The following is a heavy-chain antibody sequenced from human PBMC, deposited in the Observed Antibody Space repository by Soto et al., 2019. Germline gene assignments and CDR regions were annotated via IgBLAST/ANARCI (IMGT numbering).Heavy chain of an antibody. V-gene: IGHV1-46*01. D-gene: IGHD6-19*01. CDR3: ARDLRSPRIQWLVSDAFDI. J-gene: IGHJ3*02. CDR2: INPSGGST. CDR1: GYTFTTYF. Sequence: QVQLVQSGAEVKKPGASVKVSCKASGYTFTTYFMHWVRQAPGQGLEWMGIINPSGGSTSYAQKFQGRVTMTRDTSTSTVYMELSSLRSDDTAVYYCARDLRSPRIQWLVSDAFDIWGQGTMVTVSS.